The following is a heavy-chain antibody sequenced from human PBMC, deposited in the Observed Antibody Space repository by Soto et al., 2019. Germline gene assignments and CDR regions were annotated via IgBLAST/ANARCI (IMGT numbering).Heavy chain of an antibody. CDR3: GRRGSTSFAPLP. D-gene: IGHD2-2*01. CDR2: INPNSGVT. V-gene: IGHV1-2*02. Sequence: SVKVSCKASGYTFTGYFIHWVRQAPGEGLEWVGYINPNSGVTKYATSFRGRVTITRHTPSRTGYMDLNYLRSDDAAVYFRGRRGSTSFAPLPWGPGTLVIVSS. J-gene: IGHJ1*01. CDR1: GYTFTGYF.